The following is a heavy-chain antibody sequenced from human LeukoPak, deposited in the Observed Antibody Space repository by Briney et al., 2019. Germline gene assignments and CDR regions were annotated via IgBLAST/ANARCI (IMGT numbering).Heavy chain of an antibody. V-gene: IGHV4-59*01. D-gene: IGHD6-13*01. CDR1: GASINSYY. CDR3: ARTSSSWL. J-gene: IGHJ4*02. CDR2: IYDSGST. Sequence: SETLSLTCTVSGASINSYYWNWIRQPPGKGLEWIGCIYDSGSTDYNPSLKSRVTISVDTSKNQFSLKLTSVTAADTAMYYCARTSSSWLWGQGTLVTVSS.